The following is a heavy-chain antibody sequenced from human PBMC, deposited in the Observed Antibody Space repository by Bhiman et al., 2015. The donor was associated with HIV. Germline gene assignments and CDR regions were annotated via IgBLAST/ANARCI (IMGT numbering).Heavy chain of an antibody. D-gene: IGHD3-9*01. J-gene: IGHJ6*02. CDR1: GFTFSTYW. Sequence: EVQLVESGGGLVQPGGSLRLSCVASGFTFSTYWMTWVRQAPGKGLEWVANIKPDGSEKFYVDSVKGRFTISRDNTNDSVYLQMNSLRAEDTAVYYCARDGQHFDWLLWNYYDYALDVWGQGTTVTVS. V-gene: IGHV3-7*01. CDR3: ARDGQHFDWLLWNYYDYALDV. CDR2: IKPDGSEK.